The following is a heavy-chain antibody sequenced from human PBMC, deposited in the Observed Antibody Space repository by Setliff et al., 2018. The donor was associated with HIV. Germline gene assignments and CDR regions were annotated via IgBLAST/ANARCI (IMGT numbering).Heavy chain of an antibody. V-gene: IGHV4-34*01. CDR1: GASFTDYY. J-gene: IGHJ4*02. CDR2: IHHTGHI. D-gene: IGHD4-17*01. Sequence: SQTLSLTCAFYGASFTDYYWNWIRQPPGKGLEWIGEIHHTGHINYNPSFKGRVTMSLDMSTNQFPLKMASMTAADSAIYYCARFDVTPMTTRDYWGQGTQVTVSS. CDR3: ARFDVTPMTTRDY.